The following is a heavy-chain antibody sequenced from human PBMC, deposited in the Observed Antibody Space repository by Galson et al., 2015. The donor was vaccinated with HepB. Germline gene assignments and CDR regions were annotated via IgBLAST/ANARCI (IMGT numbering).Heavy chain of an antibody. CDR3: ARERVCSSTSCYFYNGVWFDP. V-gene: IGHV7-4-1*02. J-gene: IGHJ5*02. D-gene: IGHD2-2*01. Sequence: SVKVSCKASGYTFTSYAMNWVRQAPGQGLEWMGWINTNTGNPTYAQGFTGRFVFSLDTSVSTAYLQISSLKAEDTAVYYCARERVCSSTSCYFYNGVWFDPWGQGTLVTVSS. CDR2: INTNTGNP. CDR1: GYTFTSYA.